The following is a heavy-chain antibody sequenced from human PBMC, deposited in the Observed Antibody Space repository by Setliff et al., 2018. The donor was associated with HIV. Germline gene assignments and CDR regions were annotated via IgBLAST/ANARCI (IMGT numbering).Heavy chain of an antibody. CDR1: RGTFTTYA. J-gene: IGHJ3*02. CDR2: IIPILNVA. CDR3: ARVLKGYSSSYEAFDI. D-gene: IGHD6-13*01. Sequence: SVKVSCKTSRGTFTTYAFSWVRQAPGQGLEWMGGIIPILNVAKYPQKFHGRVTITADKSTSTVYMELSSLRSEDTTMYYCARVLKGYSSSYEAFDIWGQGTKVTVS. V-gene: IGHV1-69*10.